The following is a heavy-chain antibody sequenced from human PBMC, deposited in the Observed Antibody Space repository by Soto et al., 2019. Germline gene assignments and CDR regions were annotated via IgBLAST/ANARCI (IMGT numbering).Heavy chain of an antibody. CDR3: ARREGLAGVVPAAMRWFDP. D-gene: IGHD2-2*01. V-gene: IGHV1-2*02. Sequence: GASVKVSCKAAGYTFTSYYMHWVRQAPGQGLEWMGRINPNGGGTNYAQKFQGRVTMTRDTSISTAYMELSRLRSDDTAVYYCARREGLAGVVPAAMRWFDPWGQGTLVTVSS. CDR2: INPNGGGT. J-gene: IGHJ5*02. CDR1: GYTFTSYY.